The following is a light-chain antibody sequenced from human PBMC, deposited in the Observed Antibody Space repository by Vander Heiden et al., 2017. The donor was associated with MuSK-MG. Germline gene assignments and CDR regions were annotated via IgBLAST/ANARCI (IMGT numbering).Light chain of an antibody. CDR3: QQRYSTPIT. J-gene: IGKJ1*01. V-gene: IGKV1-39*01. Sequence: DIQMTQSPSSLSASVGDRVTITCRASQSISSYLNGYQQKPGKAPKSLIYAAASLQSGGPSRCSSSRSGTDYTLTISSRQPEEVATYYCQQRYSTPITFGRGTKVEIK. CDR2: AAA. CDR1: QSISSY.